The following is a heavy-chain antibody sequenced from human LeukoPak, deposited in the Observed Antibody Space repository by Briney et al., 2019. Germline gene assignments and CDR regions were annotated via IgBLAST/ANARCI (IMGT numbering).Heavy chain of an antibody. Sequence: PSETLSLTCAVYGGSVRDNYWSWIRQPPGKGLEWIGEIHHSGSTKYNPSLKSRVTISLDTSKNQFSLKLNSMTAADTAVYYCAGHVSTAAGGRWGQGTLVTVSS. CDR1: GGSVRDNY. CDR3: AGHVSTAAGGR. V-gene: IGHV4-34*01. J-gene: IGHJ4*02. CDR2: IHHSGST. D-gene: IGHD6-13*01.